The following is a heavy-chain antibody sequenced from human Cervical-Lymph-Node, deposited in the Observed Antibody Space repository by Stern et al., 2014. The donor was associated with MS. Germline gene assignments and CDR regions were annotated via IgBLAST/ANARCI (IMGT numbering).Heavy chain of an antibody. CDR2: LFHTGTT. V-gene: IGHV4-38-2*02. CDR3: AGGRFLEWFIDY. Sequence: QVQLQESGPGLVKPSQTLSLTCTVSGHSISSGDYWGWIRQSPEKGLEWFGNLFHTGTTYYNQSLESRVPLSMDKSRNQFSRNLPSVTAADTAVYYCAGGRFLEWFIDYWGQGTLVTVSS. CDR1: GHSISSGDY. D-gene: IGHD3-3*01. J-gene: IGHJ4*02.